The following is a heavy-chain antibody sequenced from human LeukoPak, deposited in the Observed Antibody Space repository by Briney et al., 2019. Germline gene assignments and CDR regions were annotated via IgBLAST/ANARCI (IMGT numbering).Heavy chain of an antibody. V-gene: IGHV1-46*01. J-gene: IGHJ6*02. CDR3: ARDYSNYGGCYGMDV. D-gene: IGHD4-4*01. Sequence: ASVKVSCKASGYTFISYYIHWVRQAPGQGLEWMGIINPSGGSTSNAQKFQGRVTMTRDTSTSTVYMELSSLRSEDTAVYYCARDYSNYGGCYGMDVWGQGTTVTVSS. CDR1: GYTFISYY. CDR2: INPSGGST.